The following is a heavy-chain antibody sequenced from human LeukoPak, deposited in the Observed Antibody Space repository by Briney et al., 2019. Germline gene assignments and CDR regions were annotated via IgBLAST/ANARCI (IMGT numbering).Heavy chain of an antibody. V-gene: IGHV3-21*01. CDR2: ISSSSSYI. Sequence: GGSLRLSCAASGFTFSSYSMNWARQAPGKGLEWVSSISSSSSYIYYADSVRGRFTISRDNAKNSLYLQMNSLRAEDTAVYYCAREWELTSFDYWGQGTLVTVSS. CDR1: GFTFSSYS. CDR3: AREWELTSFDY. D-gene: IGHD1-26*01. J-gene: IGHJ4*02.